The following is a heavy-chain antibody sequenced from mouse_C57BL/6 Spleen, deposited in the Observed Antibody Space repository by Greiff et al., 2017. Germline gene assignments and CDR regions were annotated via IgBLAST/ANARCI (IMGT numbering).Heavy chain of an antibody. D-gene: IGHD2-3*01. V-gene: IGHV3-1*01. CDR1: GYSITSGYD. CDR3: ARADDYFDY. CDR2: ISYSGST. J-gene: IGHJ2*01. Sequence: EVQLQQSGPGMVKPSQSLSLTRTVTGYSITSGYDWHWIRHFPGNKLEWMGYISYSGSTNYNPSLKSRISITHDTSKNHFFLKLNSVTTEDTATYYCARADDYFDYWGQGTTLTVSS.